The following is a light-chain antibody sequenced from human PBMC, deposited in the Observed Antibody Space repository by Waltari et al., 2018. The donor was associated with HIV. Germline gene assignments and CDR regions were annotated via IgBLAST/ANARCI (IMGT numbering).Light chain of an antibody. J-gene: IGLJ2*01. CDR3: AAWDESLNGLFGGL. CDR1: RFNIGSNS. Sequence: VLTQPPSASGTPGQRVTISCSGGRFNIGSNSVTWYQPLPGTAPRLLIFNNNQRPSGVPDRCTGSKSGTSASLAISGFQSEDEADYYCAAWDESLNGLFGGLFGGGTRLTVL. CDR2: NNN. V-gene: IGLV1-44*01.